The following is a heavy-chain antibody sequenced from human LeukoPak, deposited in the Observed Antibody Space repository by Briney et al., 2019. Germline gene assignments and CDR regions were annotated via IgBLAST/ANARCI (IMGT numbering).Heavy chain of an antibody. D-gene: IGHD2-2*01. V-gene: IGHV3-21*01. CDR2: ISSSSSDI. CDR3: ARDPGRLGYCSSTSCYVLDY. Sequence: VLSLRLSCAASGFTFSSDSMNWVRHAPAQGLEWVSFISSSSSDIYYADPVKGRFTISQDNATNSLSPQMNSLRAADTAVYYCARDPGRLGYCSSTSCYVLDYWGQGTLVTVSS. J-gene: IGHJ4*02. CDR1: GFTFSSDS.